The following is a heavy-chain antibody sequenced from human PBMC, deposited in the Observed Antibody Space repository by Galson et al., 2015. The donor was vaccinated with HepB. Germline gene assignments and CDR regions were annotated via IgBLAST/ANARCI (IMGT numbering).Heavy chain of an antibody. D-gene: IGHD3-3*01. CDR1: GGAFSSYY. J-gene: IGHJ4*02. V-gene: IGHV4-59*01. Sequence: LSLTCTVSGGAFSSYYWRWIRQPPGKGLEWIGFIFHNGFTNYNPSLKSRVMTSVDTSKNQFSLRLNYVTAADTAVYYCARDRRFLEWSAHYFDYWGQGTLVTVSS. CDR2: IFHNGFT. CDR3: ARDRRFLEWSAHYFDY.